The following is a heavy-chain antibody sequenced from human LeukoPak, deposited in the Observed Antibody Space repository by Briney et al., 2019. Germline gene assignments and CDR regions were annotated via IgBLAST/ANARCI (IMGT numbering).Heavy chain of an antibody. V-gene: IGHV3-30*04. CDR3: AREEQDLVRDYYYYMDL. J-gene: IGHJ6*03. CDR2: ISYDGLKK. D-gene: IGHD6-13*01. CDR1: GFTFADYA. Sequence: GALRLSCVASGFTFADYALHWVRQAPGKGLQWVALISYDGLKKYYAEPVKGRFSISKDSSKNTLYLQMDSLRIDDTGVYYCAREEQDLVRDYYYYMDLWGKGTTVTVSS.